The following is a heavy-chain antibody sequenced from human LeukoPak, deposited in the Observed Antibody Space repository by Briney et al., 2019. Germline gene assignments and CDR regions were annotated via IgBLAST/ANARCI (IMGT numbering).Heavy chain of an antibody. V-gene: IGHV3-11*04. J-gene: IGHJ6*03. Sequence: PGGSLRLSCAASGFTFSDYYMSWIRQAPGKGLEWVAYISSSGSTIYCAGYVKGRFTTSRDNAKNSLYLQMNSLRAEDTAVYYCARIGYCSSTSCLTSYYYYYMDVWGKGTTVTVSS. CDR2: ISSSGSTI. D-gene: IGHD2-2*01. CDR1: GFTFSDYY. CDR3: ARIGYCSSTSCLTSYYYYYMDV.